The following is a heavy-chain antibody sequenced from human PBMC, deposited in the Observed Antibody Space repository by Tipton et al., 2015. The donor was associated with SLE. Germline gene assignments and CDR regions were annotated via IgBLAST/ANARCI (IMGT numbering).Heavy chain of an antibody. CDR2: INTNTRNP. V-gene: IGHV7-4-1*02. D-gene: IGHD3-10*01. Sequence: QLVQSGSELKKPGASVKVSCTASGYTFATYAINWVRQAPGQGLEWMGWINTNTRNPTYAQGFTGRFVFSLDTSVSTAYLQISSLKTEDTAVYYCSRGRAPFDYWGQGTLVTVSS. CDR1: GYTFATYA. J-gene: IGHJ4*02. CDR3: SRGRAPFDY.